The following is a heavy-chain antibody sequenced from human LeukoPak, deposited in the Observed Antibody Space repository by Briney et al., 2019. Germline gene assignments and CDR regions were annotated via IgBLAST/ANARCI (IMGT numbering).Heavy chain of an antibody. CDR2: IKQDGSEK. CDR3: ARVNRGAYCSSTSCRYFDY. V-gene: IGHV3-7*01. D-gene: IGHD2-2*01. J-gene: IGHJ4*02. CDR1: GFTFGSYW. Sequence: GGSLRLSCAASGFTFGSYWMSWVRQAPGKGLEWVANIKQDGSEKYYVDSVKGRFTISRDNAKNSLYLQMNSLRAEDTAVYYCARVNRGAYCSSTSCRYFDYWGQGTLVTVSS.